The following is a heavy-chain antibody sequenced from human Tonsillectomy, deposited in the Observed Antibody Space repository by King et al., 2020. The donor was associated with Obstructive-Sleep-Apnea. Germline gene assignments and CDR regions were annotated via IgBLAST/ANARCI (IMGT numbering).Heavy chain of an antibody. V-gene: IGHV4/OR15-8*02. Sequence: VQLQESGPGLVKPSETLSLTCAVSGGSVSSSYWWIWVRQPPGKGLEWIGEMHHSGQANYNPSLQSRVTVSLDKSKNQVSLQLTSVTAADTAVYYCARGVRPRRLGRGNSDRGFDFWGQGTLVTVSS. CDR1: GGSVSSSYW. CDR3: ARGVRPRRLGRGNSDRGFDF. D-gene: IGHD3-16*01. CDR2: MHHSGQA. J-gene: IGHJ4*02.